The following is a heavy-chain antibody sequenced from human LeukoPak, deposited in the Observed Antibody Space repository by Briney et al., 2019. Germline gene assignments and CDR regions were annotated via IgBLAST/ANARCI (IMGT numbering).Heavy chain of an antibody. CDR2: VNNNTGSP. CDR1: GYTFTSCA. CDR3: ATSAAGTGYYYYYYLDV. V-gene: IGHV7-4-1*02. D-gene: IGHD6-13*01. Sequence: ASVKVSCNVSGYTFTSCAMRWWRHDPPQGVQGRGWVNNNTGSPTYAPGFKGRVVFSLDTSESPAYLQISSLKAADTAVYYCATSAAGTGYYYYYYLDVWGKGTTVTVSS. J-gene: IGHJ6*03.